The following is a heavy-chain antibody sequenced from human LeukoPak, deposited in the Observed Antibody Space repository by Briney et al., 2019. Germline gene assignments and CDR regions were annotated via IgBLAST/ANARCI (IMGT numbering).Heavy chain of an antibody. J-gene: IGHJ4*02. CDR2: ISGSGGST. CDR3: AKSARYSSSWYPPFDY. Sequence: GGSLRLSCAASGFTFSSYAMSCVRQAPGNGLEWVSAISGSGGSTYYADSVKGRFTISRDNSKNTLYLQMNSLRAEDTAVYYCAKSARYSSSWYPPFDYWGQGTLVTVSS. CDR1: GFTFSSYA. V-gene: IGHV3-23*01. D-gene: IGHD6-13*01.